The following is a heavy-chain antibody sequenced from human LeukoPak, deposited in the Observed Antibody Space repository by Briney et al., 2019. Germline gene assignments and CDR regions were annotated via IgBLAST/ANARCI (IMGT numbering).Heavy chain of an antibody. CDR3: ARDLRARSSGWYGEDPRYNWFDP. CDR2: ISAYNGNT. V-gene: IGHV1-18*01. CDR1: GGTFSSYA. Sequence: RRASVKVSCKASGGTFSSYAISWVRQAPGQGLEWMGWISAYNGNTNYAQKLQGRVTMTTDTSTSTAYMELRSLRSDDTAVYYCARDLRARSSGWYGEDPRYNWFDPWGQGTLVTVSS. J-gene: IGHJ5*02. D-gene: IGHD6-19*01.